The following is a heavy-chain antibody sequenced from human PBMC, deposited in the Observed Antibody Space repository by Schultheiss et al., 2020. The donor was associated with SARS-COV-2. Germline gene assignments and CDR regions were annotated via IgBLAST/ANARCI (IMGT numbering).Heavy chain of an antibody. Sequence: SETLSLTCTVSGGSISSYYWSWIRQPPGKGLEWIGYIYYSGSIYNNPSLNSRVTMSVDRSKNQFSLNLESVTVVDTAVYYCARDLGSGYPGWLNPWGQGILVTVSS. V-gene: IGHV4-59*01. CDR2: IYYSGSI. CDR1: GGSISSYY. J-gene: IGHJ1*01. D-gene: IGHD3-22*01. CDR3: ARDLGSGYPGWLNP.